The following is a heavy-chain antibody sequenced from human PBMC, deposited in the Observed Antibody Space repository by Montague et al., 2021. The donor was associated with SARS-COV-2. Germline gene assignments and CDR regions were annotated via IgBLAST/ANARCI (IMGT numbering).Heavy chain of an antibody. J-gene: IGHJ6*02. CDR3: ARGSLGDSGWDPYGMDV. D-gene: IGHD6-19*01. V-gene: IGHV4-61*08. Sequence: SETLSLTCTVSGGSVSSHDYFWSWIRQPPGKGLKWIGYIYYSGSTTYNPSLKSRVTISIDTSKNQFSLKLSSVTAADTAVYYCARGSLGDSGWDPYGMDVWGQGTTVTVSS. CDR1: GGSVSSHDYF. CDR2: IYYSGST.